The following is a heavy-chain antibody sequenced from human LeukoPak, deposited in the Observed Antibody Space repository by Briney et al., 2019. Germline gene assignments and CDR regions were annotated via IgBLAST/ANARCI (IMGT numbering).Heavy chain of an antibody. J-gene: IGHJ4*02. CDR1: GFTFDYYA. V-gene: IGHV3-23*01. D-gene: IGHD5-18*01. Sequence: GGSLRLSCATSGFTFDYYAMSWVRQAPGKGLEWVSGISDNEGRTYYTDSVKGRFTISRDNAKNTVYLQMHNLRADDTAVYFCARHDSFIPYWGQGTLVTVSS. CDR3: ARHDSFIPY. CDR2: ISDNEGRT.